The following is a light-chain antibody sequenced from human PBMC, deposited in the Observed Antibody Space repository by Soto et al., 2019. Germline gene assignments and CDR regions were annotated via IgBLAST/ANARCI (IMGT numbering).Light chain of an antibody. CDR2: HAS. V-gene: IGKV3-15*01. J-gene: IGKJ4*01. CDR3: QQYDNWPLT. Sequence: EILMTQSPATLSVSPGERAIISCRASQNVRSHLAWYQHKPGQAPRVLISHASTRATGIPARFSGSGSGTEFNLTITSLQSEDLAVYYCQQYDNWPLTFGGGTKVEIK. CDR1: QNVRSH.